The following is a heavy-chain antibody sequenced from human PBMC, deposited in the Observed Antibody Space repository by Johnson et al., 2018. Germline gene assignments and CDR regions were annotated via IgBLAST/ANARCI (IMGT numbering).Heavy chain of an antibody. CDR2: IRSKANSYAT. CDR3: TREKRITIFGVVIIPPGYYYYMDV. Sequence: VQLVQSGGGLVQPGGSLKLSCAASGFTFSGPAMPWVRPASGKGLAWVGRIRSKANSYATAYAASVKGRFTISRDDSKKTAYLQMNSLKTEDTAVYYCTREKRITIFGVVIIPPGYYYYMDVWGKGTTGTVSS. V-gene: IGHV3-73*01. D-gene: IGHD3-3*01. J-gene: IGHJ6*03. CDR1: GFTFSGPA.